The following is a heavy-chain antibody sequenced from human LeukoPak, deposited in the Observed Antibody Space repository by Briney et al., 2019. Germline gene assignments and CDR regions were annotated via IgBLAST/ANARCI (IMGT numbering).Heavy chain of an antibody. Sequence: SETLSLTCTVSGGSISSYYWSWIRPPPGKGLEWIGYIYYSGSTNYNPSLKSRVTISVDTSKNQFSLKLNSVTAADTAVYYCARQVGPPYCTADCCRNWFDPWGQGTLVTVSS. J-gene: IGHJ5*02. CDR2: IYYSGST. CDR1: GGSISSYY. V-gene: IGHV4-59*08. D-gene: IGHD2-21*02. CDR3: ARQVGPPYCTADCCRNWFDP.